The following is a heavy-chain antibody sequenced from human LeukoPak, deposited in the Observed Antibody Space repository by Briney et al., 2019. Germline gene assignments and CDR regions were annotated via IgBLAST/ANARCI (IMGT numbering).Heavy chain of an antibody. CDR2: ISAYNGNT. V-gene: IGHV1-18*01. D-gene: IGHD3-22*01. Sequence: ASVKVSCKASGYTFTSYGISWVRQAPGQGLEWMGRISAYNGNTNYAQKLQGRVTMTTDTSTSTAYMELRSLRSDDTAVYYCARELGRNTYYYDSSGYFNWFDPWGQGTLVTVSS. CDR3: ARELGRNTYYYDSSGYFNWFDP. CDR1: GYTFTSYG. J-gene: IGHJ5*02.